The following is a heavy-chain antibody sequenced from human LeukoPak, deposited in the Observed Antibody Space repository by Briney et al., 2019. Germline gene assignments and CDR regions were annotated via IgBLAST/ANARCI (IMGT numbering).Heavy chain of an antibody. Sequence: AGGSLRLSCAASGFTLNNYVMSWVRQAPGMGLEWVSSIGEAGHYTNYAESVKGRFTISGDYSKNTVFLQMSRLRAEDTAVYYCVKEESEMSTTHGWFDPWGQGTLVIVSS. CDR3: VKEESEMSTTHGWFDP. CDR2: IGEAGHYT. V-gene: IGHV3-23*01. J-gene: IGHJ5*02. D-gene: IGHD1-1*01. CDR1: GFTLNNYV.